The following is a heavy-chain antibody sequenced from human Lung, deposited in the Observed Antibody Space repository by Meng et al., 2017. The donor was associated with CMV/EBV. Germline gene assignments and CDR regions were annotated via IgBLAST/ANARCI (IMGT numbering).Heavy chain of an antibody. CDR2: IYHSGST. D-gene: IGHD4-11*01. CDR3: ARSSSTVFWFDP. CDR1: SYSISSGYY. Sequence: SXTXSLXCTVSSYSISSGYYWGWIRQPPGKGLEWIGSIYHSGSTYYNPSLKSRVTISVDTSKNQFSLKVSSVTAADTAVYHCARSSSTVFWFDPWGQGTLVTVSS. V-gene: IGHV4-38-2*02. J-gene: IGHJ5*02.